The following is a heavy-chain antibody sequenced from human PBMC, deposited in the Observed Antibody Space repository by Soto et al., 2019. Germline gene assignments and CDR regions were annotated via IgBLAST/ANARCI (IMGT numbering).Heavy chain of an antibody. V-gene: IGHV1-46*01. CDR2: FNPSDGST. CDR1: GYTFTPHH. CDR3: ARPLFKYGDFRHFSY. D-gene: IGHD4-17*01. Sequence: ASVKVSCKASGYTFTPHHMHWVRQAPGQGPEWMGIFNPSDGSTNYAQKFQGRVTMTRDTSTSIVYMELSSLRSEDTAMYYCARPLFKYGDFRHFSYWGQGTQVTAPQ. J-gene: IGHJ4*02.